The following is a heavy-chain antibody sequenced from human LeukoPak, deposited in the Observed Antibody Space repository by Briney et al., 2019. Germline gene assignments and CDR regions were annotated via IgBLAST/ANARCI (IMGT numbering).Heavy chain of an antibody. CDR1: GFTFSSYS. Sequence: GGSLRLSCAASGFTFSSYSMNWVRQAPGKGLEWVSYISSSSSTIYYADSVKGRFTISRDNAKNSLYLQMNSLRAEDTAVYYCARATHEPRSHYYYYYMDVWGKGTTVTVSS. CDR3: ARATHEPRSHYYYYYMDV. D-gene: IGHD1-14*01. J-gene: IGHJ6*03. V-gene: IGHV3-48*04. CDR2: ISSSSSTI.